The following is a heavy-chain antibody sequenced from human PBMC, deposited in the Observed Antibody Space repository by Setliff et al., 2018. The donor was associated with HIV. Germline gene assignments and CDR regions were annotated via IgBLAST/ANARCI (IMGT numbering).Heavy chain of an antibody. D-gene: IGHD3-10*01. Sequence: SVKVSCKASGYTFSTYGISWVRQAPGQGLEWMGGIIPIFGTANYAQKFQGRVTITADESTSTAYMELSSLRSEDTAVYYCATYADRESNRFDPWGQGILVTVSS. CDR1: GYTFSTYG. J-gene: IGHJ5*02. CDR3: ATYADRESNRFDP. V-gene: IGHV1-69*13. CDR2: IIPIFGTA.